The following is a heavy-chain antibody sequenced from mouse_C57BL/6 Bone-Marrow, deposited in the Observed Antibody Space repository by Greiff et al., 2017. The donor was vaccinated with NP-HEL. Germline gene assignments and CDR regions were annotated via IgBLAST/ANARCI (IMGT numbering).Heavy chain of an antibody. CDR1: GYAFSSSW. J-gene: IGHJ2*01. CDR3: ARDYYGSSYCLFDY. CDR2: IYPGDGDT. V-gene: IGHV1-82*01. D-gene: IGHD1-1*01. Sequence: QVQLQQSGPELVKPGASVKISCKASGYAFSSSWMNWVKQRPGKGLEWIGRIYPGDGDTNYNGKFKGKATLTADKSSSTAYMQLSSLTSEDSAVYFCARDYYGSSYCLFDYWGQGTTLTVSS.